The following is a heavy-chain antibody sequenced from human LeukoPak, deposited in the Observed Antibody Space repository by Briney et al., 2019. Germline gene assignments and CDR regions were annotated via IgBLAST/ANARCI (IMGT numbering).Heavy chain of an antibody. CDR2: ISAYNGNT. Sequence: ASVKVSCKASGYTFTSYGISWVRQAPGQGLEWMGWISAYNGNTNYAQKLQGRVTMTTDTSTSTAYMELRSLRSDDTAVYYCARDRRGIVVVPAAIPLGYWGQGTLVTVSS. CDR3: ARDRRGIVVVPAAIPLGY. D-gene: IGHD2-2*01. V-gene: IGHV1-18*01. J-gene: IGHJ4*02. CDR1: GYTFTSYG.